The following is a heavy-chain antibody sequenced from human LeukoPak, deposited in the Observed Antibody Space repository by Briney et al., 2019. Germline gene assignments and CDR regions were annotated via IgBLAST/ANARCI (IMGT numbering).Heavy chain of an antibody. J-gene: IGHJ4*02. V-gene: IGHV4-34*01. CDR3: AGEWYNWNGFDY. D-gene: IGHD1-1*01. Sequence: SETLSLTCAVYGGSFSGYYWSWIRQPPGKRLEWIGEINHSGSTNYNPSLKSRVTISVDTSKNQSSLKLSSVTAADTAVYYCAGEWYNWNGFDYWGQGTLVTVSS. CDR2: INHSGST. CDR1: GGSFSGYY.